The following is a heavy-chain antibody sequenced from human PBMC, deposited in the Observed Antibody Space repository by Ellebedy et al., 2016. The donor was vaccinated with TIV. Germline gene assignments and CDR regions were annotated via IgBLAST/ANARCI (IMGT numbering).Heavy chain of an antibody. D-gene: IGHD3-22*01. CDR3: ATSSRPSRIVVANAFDY. Sequence: AASVKVSCKASGGSFSNYAFSWVRHTPGQGLEWMGQILPVFGSASYAQKFKDRVTITADEATRTVYIELSRLRSVDTAIFYCATSSRPSRIVVANAFDYWGQGTLVTVSS. J-gene: IGHJ4*02. CDR1: GGSFSNYA. CDR2: ILPVFGSA. V-gene: IGHV1-69*13.